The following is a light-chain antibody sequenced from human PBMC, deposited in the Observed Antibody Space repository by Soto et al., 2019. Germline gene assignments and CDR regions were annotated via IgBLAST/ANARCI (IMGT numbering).Light chain of an antibody. J-gene: IGKJ4*01. Sequence: EIVLTQSPATLSLSPGERATLYCRASQSVSSYLAWYQQKPGQAPRLLISDASNRATGIPARFGGSGSGTEFTLTISSLEPEDFAVYYCQQRYYWLTFGGGTKVEIK. CDR3: QQRYYWLT. CDR2: DAS. V-gene: IGKV3-11*01. CDR1: QSVSSY.